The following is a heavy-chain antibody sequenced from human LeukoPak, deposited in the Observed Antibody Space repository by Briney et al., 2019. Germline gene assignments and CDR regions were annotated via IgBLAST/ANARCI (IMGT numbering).Heavy chain of an antibody. V-gene: IGHV1-69*01. CDR1: GCTFSNYP. D-gene: IGHD5-24*01. CDR3: ATHTGGYNYWWFDI. CDR2: IIPIYGTA. J-gene: IGHJ5*02. Sequence: ASVKVTFKISGCTFSNYPNVWMRQAPGRGLEWLGGIIPIYGTANYVEKVQGRFSLTAHESTATAYLELTSLTSDDTAMYFCATHTGGYNYWWFDIWGQGTLVTVSS.